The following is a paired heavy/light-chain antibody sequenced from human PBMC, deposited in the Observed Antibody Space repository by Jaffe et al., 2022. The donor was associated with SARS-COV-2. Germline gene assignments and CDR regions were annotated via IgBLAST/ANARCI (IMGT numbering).Heavy chain of an antibody. CDR2: VNNGGKT. J-gene: IGHJ4*02. CDR3: AKLESSGYDFDF. D-gene: IGHD5-12*01. V-gene: IGHV3-53*01. Sequence: EVQLVESGGGLIQPGGSLRLSCAASGFTVSSNYMSWVRQAPGKGLEWVSGVNNGGKTYYADSVKGRFTISRDNYRNTMYLQMNSLRAEDTAVYYCAKLESSGYDFDFWGQGILVAVSS. CDR1: GFTVSSNY.
Light chain of an antibody. CDR3: SAWDSSLSAWV. J-gene: IGLJ3*02. CDR2: RNT. V-gene: IGLV10-54*01. CDR1: NNNVGSRG. Sequence: QAGLTQPPSVSMGLRQTATLTCTGNNNNVGSRGAAWLQQHPGLPPKLLFYRNTNRPPGSSERFSSSRSGNTASLTITGLQPEDDADYYCSAWDSSLSAWVFGGGTKLTVL.